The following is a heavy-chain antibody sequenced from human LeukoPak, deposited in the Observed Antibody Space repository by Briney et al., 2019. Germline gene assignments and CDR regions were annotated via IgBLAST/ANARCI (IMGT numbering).Heavy chain of an antibody. D-gene: IGHD1-20*01. Sequence: SVTLSLXCTVSGDSISSGDYYWTWIRQPAGKGLEWIGRIYSSGSTNYNPSLKSRLTISLDTSKNQFSLKLSSVTAADTAVYYCARGNWNYFDYWGQGTLVPVSS. CDR2: IYSSGST. V-gene: IGHV4-61*02. CDR3: ARGNWNYFDY. CDR1: GDSISSGDYY. J-gene: IGHJ4*02.